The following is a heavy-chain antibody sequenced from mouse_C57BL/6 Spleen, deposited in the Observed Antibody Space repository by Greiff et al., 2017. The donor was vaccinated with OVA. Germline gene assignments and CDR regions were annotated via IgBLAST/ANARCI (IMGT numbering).Heavy chain of an antibody. CDR1: GYTFTSYW. CDR3: ARSTVVVGDYFDY. J-gene: IGHJ2*01. CDR2: IDPSDSYT. V-gene: IGHV1-50*01. D-gene: IGHD1-1*01. Sequence: VQLQQSGAELVKPGASVKLSCKASGYTFTSYWMQWVKQRPGQGLEWIGEIDPSDSYTNYNQKFKGKATLTVDTSSSTAYMQLSSLTSEDSAVYYCARSTVVVGDYFDYWGQGTTLTVSS.